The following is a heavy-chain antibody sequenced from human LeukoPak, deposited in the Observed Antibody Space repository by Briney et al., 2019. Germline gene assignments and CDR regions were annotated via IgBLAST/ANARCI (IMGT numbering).Heavy chain of an antibody. D-gene: IGHD2-21*01. CDR3: ARSLIIVSSRESYYFDY. Sequence: GGSLRLSCAASGFTFSSDSMNWVRQAPGKGLEWVSCISSSSSTIYYADSVKGRFTISRDNAKNSLYLQMSSLRAEDTAVYYCARSLIIVSSRESYYFDYWGQGTLVTVSS. CDR1: GFTFSSDS. J-gene: IGHJ4*02. CDR2: ISSSSSTI. V-gene: IGHV3-48*01.